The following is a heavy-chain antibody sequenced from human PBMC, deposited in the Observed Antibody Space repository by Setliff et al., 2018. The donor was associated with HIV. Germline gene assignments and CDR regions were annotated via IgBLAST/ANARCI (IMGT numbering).Heavy chain of an antibody. CDR1: GFTFSSYW. D-gene: IGHD3-3*01. V-gene: IGHV3-7*01. CDR2: IKQDGTAT. CDR3: ARHPYGVFDY. Sequence: PGGSLRLSCAASGFTFSSYWMSWVRQAPGKGLEWVANIKQDGTATFYVDSVQGRFTISRDNAQNSLYLQLNSLRAEDTGVYHCARHPYGVFDYWGQGTLVTVSS. J-gene: IGHJ4*02.